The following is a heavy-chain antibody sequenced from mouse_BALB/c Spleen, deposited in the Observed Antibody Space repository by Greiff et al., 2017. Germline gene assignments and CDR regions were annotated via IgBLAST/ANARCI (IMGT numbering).Heavy chain of an antibody. D-gene: IGHD4-1*01. CDR3: ARDNWDWYFDV. CDR1: GISITTGNYR. J-gene: IGHJ1*01. V-gene: IGHV3-5*02. Sequence: DVQLVESGPGLVKPSQTVSLTCTVTGISITTGNYRWSWIRQFPGNKLEWIGYIYYSGTITYNPSLTSRTTITRDTSKNQFFLEMNSLTAEDTATYYCARDNWDWYFDVWGAGTTVTVSS. CDR2: IYYSGTI.